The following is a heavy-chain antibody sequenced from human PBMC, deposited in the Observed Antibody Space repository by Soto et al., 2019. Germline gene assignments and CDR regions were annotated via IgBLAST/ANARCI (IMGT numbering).Heavy chain of an antibody. CDR1: GYTFYRHS. D-gene: IGHD5-18*01. V-gene: IGHV1-18*01. CDR3: ARCIQQDYYYGMDV. J-gene: IGHJ6*02. CDR2: ISADNGNT. Sequence: ASVKVSCKASGYTFYRHSISWVRQAPGQGLEWMGRISADNGNTKYAQKFRGRVTMTTDTSTSTVYMELRNLRSDDTAVYYCARCIQQDYYYGMDVWGQGTTATVSS.